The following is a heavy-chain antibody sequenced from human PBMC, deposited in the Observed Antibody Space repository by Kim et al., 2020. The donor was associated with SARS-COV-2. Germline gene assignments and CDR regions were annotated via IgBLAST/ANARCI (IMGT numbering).Heavy chain of an antibody. D-gene: IGHD6-19*01. CDR2: MNPKSGNT. CDR3: VRDRSGWNDNWFDP. Sequence: ASVKVSCKASGYTFTEYDINWVRQAAGQGPEWMGWMNPKSGNTGYAQKFQGRVTMTRDISIKTAYMELRSLRSDDTAVYFCVRDRSGWNDNWFDPWGQGTLVTVSS. J-gene: IGHJ5*02. CDR1: GYTFTEYD. V-gene: IGHV1-8*01.